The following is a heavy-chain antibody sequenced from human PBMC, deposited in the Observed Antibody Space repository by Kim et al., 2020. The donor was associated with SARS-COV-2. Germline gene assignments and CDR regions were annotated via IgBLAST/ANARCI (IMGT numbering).Heavy chain of an antibody. CDR3: ATGCSGGSCYSLYYYYYGLDV. CDR2: FDPEDGET. Sequence: ASVKVSCKVSGYTLTELSMHWVRQAPGKGLEWMGGFDPEDGETIYAQKFQGRVTMTEDTSTDTAYMELSSLRSEDTAVYYCATGCSGGSCYSLYYYYYGLDVWGQGTTVTVSS. V-gene: IGHV1-24*01. J-gene: IGHJ6*02. D-gene: IGHD2-15*01. CDR1: GYTLTELS.